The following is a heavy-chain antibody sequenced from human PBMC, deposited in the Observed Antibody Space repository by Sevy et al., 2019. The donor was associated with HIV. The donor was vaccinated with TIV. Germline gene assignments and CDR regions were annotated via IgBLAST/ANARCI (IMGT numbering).Heavy chain of an antibody. V-gene: IGHV1-18*01. CDR2: ISAYNGHT. D-gene: IGHD6-6*01. CDR3: ARGGLEGYSSSRPYYFDY. CDR1: GYTFSTYG. Sequence: ASVKVSCKASGYTFSTYGISWVRQAPGQGLQWMGWISAYNGHTNYAQKVQGRVTMTIDTSTRTAYMELRSLRSDDTAVYYCARGGLEGYSSSRPYYFDYWGQGTLVTVSS. J-gene: IGHJ4*02.